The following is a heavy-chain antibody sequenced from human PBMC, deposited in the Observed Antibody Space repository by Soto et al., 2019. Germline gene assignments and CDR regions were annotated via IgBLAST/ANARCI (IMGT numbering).Heavy chain of an antibody. CDR1: GFPFRSYG. J-gene: IGHJ4*02. D-gene: IGHD3-3*01. V-gene: IGHV3-33*08. CDR2: IWYDGSNK. Sequence: GGSLRLSCAASGFPFRSYGMHWVRQAPGKGLEWVAVIWYDGSNKYNADSVKGRFTISRDNSKNTLYLQMNSLRAEDTAVYYCAREFWSGPFDYWGQGTLVTVSS. CDR3: AREFWSGPFDY.